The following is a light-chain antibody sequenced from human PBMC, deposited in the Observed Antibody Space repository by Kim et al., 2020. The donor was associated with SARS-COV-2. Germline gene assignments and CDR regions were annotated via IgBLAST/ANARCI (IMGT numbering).Light chain of an antibody. Sequence: TIGVSCPRTSGTIARNYVQWYQQRPGSAPTTVIYGDSRRPSGVPDRVSASIDTSSNSASLTLSGLTTEDEADYYCQSYDSANHVIFGGGTQLTVL. V-gene: IGLV6-57*03. CDR3: QSYDSANHVI. CDR1: SGTIARNY. CDR2: GDS. J-gene: IGLJ2*01.